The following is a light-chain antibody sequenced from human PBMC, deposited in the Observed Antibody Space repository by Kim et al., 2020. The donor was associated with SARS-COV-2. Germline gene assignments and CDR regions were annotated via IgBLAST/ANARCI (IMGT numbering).Light chain of an antibody. V-gene: IGLV1-47*01. CDR1: RSNIGSDY. CDR3: ASWDDSLSGLV. J-gene: IGLJ2*01. CDR2: RNN. Sequence: GQMFTISCSGSRSNIGSDYAYWYQQLPGTAPKVLIYRNNQRPSGVPDRFSGSKSDTSASLAISGLRSEDEGDYYCASWDDSLSGLVFGGGTQLTVL.